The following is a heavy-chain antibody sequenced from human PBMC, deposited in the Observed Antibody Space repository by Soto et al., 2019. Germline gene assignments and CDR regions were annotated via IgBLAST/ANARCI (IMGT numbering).Heavy chain of an antibody. CDR1: GYTFTSYG. CDR3: ARAATNRAPGQLELVGGYYYYCMYV. CDR2: ISAYNGDT. Sequence: QVQLVQSGGEVKKPGASVKVSCKASGYTFTSYGISWVRQAPGQGLEWMGWISAYNGDTNYPQKLQGRVTMPIDTSTNTAYMDLRSLRSDDTAVYYCARAATNRAPGQLELVGGYYYYCMYVWGKGTTFTVSS. D-gene: IGHD1-7*01. V-gene: IGHV1-18*01. J-gene: IGHJ6*03.